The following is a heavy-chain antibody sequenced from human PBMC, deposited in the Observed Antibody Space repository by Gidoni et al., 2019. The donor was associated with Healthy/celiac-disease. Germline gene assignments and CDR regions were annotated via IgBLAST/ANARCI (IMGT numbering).Heavy chain of an antibody. J-gene: IGHJ4*02. V-gene: IGHV4-30-2*01. CDR3: ARGYYDSSGFDY. CDR1: GGSISSGGYS. CDR2: ITHSGST. Sequence: QLQLQESGSGLVKPSQTLYLTCAVSGGSISSGGYSWGWSRQPPGKGLEGIGYITHSGSTYYNPSLKSRVTIAVDRSKNQFSLKLSSGTAADTAVYYCARGYYDSSGFDYWGQGTLVTVSS. D-gene: IGHD3-22*01.